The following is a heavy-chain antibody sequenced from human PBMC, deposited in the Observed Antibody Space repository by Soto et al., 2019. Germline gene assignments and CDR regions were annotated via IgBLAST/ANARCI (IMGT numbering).Heavy chain of an antibody. CDR3: ARDRDYYDSSGYNHYFDY. Sequence: ASVKVSCKASGYTFTSSAMHWVRQAPGQRLEWMGWINAGNGNTKYSQKFQGRVTITRDTSASTAYMELSSLRSEDTAVYYCARDRDYYDSSGYNHYFDYWGQGTLVTVSS. V-gene: IGHV1-3*01. CDR1: GYTFTSSA. J-gene: IGHJ4*02. CDR2: INAGNGNT. D-gene: IGHD3-22*01.